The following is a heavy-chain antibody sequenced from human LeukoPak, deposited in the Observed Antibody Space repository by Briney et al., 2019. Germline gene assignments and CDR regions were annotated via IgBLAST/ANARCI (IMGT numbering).Heavy chain of an antibody. CDR3: TRGGRDGFDI. V-gene: IGHV3-13*01. D-gene: IGHD2-15*01. Sequence: GGSLRLSCAASGFTFSSYDMHWVRHATGKGLGWVSAIGTAGDTYYSGSVKGRFIISRENAKSSLYLQMNSLRVGDTALYYCTRGGRDGFDIWGQGTMVTVSS. CDR2: IGTAGDT. J-gene: IGHJ3*02. CDR1: GFTFSSYD.